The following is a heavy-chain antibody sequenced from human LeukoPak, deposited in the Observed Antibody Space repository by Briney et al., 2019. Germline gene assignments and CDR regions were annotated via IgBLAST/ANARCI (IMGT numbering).Heavy chain of an antibody. CDR2: ISGSGDAT. J-gene: IGHJ4*02. CDR3: AKCSDGSCYASGAFDY. CDR1: GFTFSNYA. D-gene: IGHD2-15*01. V-gene: IGHV3-23*01. Sequence: GGSLRVSCAASGFTFSNYAMSWVRQAPGKGLEWVSGISGSGDATWYADSVKGRFTISRDNSKTTVNLQMNSLRPEDTAVYYCAKCSDGSCYASGAFDYWGQGTLVTVSS.